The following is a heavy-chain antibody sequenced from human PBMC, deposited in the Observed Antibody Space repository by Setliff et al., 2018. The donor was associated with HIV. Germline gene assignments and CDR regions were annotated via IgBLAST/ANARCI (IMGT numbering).Heavy chain of an antibody. CDR1: GGSISSSSYY. J-gene: IGHJ4*02. V-gene: IGHV4-39*01. D-gene: IGHD3-3*01. CDR3: ASLTTDRFLEWLFVY. Sequence: SETLSLTCTVSGGSISSSSYYWGWIRQPPGKGLEWIGSIYYSGSTYYNPSLKTRVTISVDTSKNQFSLKLSSVTAADTAVYYCASLTTDRFLEWLFVYWGQGTLVTVSS. CDR2: IYYSGST.